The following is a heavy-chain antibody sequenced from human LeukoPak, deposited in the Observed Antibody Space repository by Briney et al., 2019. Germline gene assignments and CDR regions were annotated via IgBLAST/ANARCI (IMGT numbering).Heavy chain of an antibody. D-gene: IGHD4-17*01. CDR2: ISWNSDTI. CDR3: AKDPGAWPYYFDY. J-gene: IGHJ4*02. V-gene: IGHV3-9*01. CDR1: GFTFDDYA. Sequence: PGRSLRLSCVASGFTFDDYAMHWVRQAPGKGLEWVSGISWNSDTIGYADSVKGRFTISRDNAKNSLRLQMNSLRTEDSAFYYCAKDPGAWPYYFDYWGQGTLVTVSS.